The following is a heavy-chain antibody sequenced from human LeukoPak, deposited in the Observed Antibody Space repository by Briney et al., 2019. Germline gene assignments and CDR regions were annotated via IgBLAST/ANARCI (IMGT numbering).Heavy chain of an antibody. CDR2: INPNSGGT. CDR1: GYTFTGYY. V-gene: IGHV1-2*02. CDR3: ASLLVRGLLWFGEHVY. Sequence: ASVKVSCKASGYTFTGYYMHWVRQAPGQGLEWMGWINPNSGGTNYAQKFQGRVTMTRDTSISTAYMELSRLRSDDTAVYHCASLLVRGLLWFGEHVYWGQGTLVTVSS. J-gene: IGHJ4*02. D-gene: IGHD3-10*01.